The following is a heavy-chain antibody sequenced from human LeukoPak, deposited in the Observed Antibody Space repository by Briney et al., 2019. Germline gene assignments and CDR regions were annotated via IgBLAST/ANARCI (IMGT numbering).Heavy chain of an antibody. CDR2: ISYDGSNK. V-gene: IGHV3-30*18. D-gene: IGHD5-18*01. CDR3: AKDDGYSYGYRNGMDV. Sequence: PGGSLRLSCAASGFTFSIYGMHWVRQAPGKGLEWVAVISYDGSNKYYADSVKGRFTISRDNSKNTLYLQMNSLRAEDTAVYYCAKDDGYSYGYRNGMDVWGQGTTVTVSS. J-gene: IGHJ6*02. CDR1: GFTFSIYG.